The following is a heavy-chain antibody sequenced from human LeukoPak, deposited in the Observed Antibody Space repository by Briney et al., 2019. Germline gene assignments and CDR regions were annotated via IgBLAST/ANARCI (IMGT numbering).Heavy chain of an antibody. V-gene: IGHV3-15*01. D-gene: IGHD4-17*01. CDR3: TADVPNDDGDYVPIDY. CDR2: IKSKRDGGTT. J-gene: IGHJ4*02. CDR1: GFTFSNAW. Sequence: GGSLRLSCAVSGFTFSNAWMTWFRQAPGKGLEWVGRIKSKRDGGTTDYAAPGKGRFTISRDDSENTLYLQMNSLKTEDTAVYYCTADVPNDDGDYVPIDYWGQGTLVTVSS.